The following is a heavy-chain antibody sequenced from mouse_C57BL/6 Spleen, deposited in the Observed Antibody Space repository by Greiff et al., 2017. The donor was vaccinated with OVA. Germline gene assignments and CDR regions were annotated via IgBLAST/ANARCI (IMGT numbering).Heavy chain of an antibody. D-gene: IGHD2-1*01. CDR1: GYTFTSYW. CDR3: AIPYGNYDAMDY. CDR2: IHPSDSDT. V-gene: IGHV1-74*01. Sequence: QVHVKQSGAELVKPGASVKVSCKASGYTFTSYWMHWVKQRPGQGLEWIGRIHPSDSDTNYNQKFKGKATLTVDKSSSTAYMQLSSLTSEDSAVYYCAIPYGNYDAMDYWGQGTSVTVSS. J-gene: IGHJ4*01.